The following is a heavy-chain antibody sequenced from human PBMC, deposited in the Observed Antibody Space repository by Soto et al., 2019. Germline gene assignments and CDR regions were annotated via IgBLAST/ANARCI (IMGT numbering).Heavy chain of an antibody. D-gene: IGHD4-17*01. CDR2: IYYTGST. J-gene: IGHJ6*02. V-gene: IGHV4-39*01. Sequence: SETLSLTCNVSGGSINIGSYFWAWSRQPPGKGLEWIGTIYYTGSTYYNPSLKSRVTISVDTSKNLFFLKLSSLTVADTAVYFCAGSPHGDNYYRYALDVWGQGTTVTVSS. CDR1: GGSINIGSYF. CDR3: AGSPHGDNYYRYALDV.